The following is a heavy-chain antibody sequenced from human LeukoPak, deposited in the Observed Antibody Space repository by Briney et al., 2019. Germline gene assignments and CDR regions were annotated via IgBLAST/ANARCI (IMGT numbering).Heavy chain of an antibody. CDR2: IYHSGST. D-gene: IGHD3-16*01. CDR3: ARRGGSRYFDY. V-gene: IGHV4-38-2*01. Sequence: ASETLSLTCAASSYSISSGYYWGWIRQPPGKGLEWIGSIYHSGSTYYNPSLKSRVTILVDTSKNQFSLKLSSVTAADTAVYYCARRGGSRYFDYWGQGTLVTVSS. CDR1: SYSISSGYY. J-gene: IGHJ4*02.